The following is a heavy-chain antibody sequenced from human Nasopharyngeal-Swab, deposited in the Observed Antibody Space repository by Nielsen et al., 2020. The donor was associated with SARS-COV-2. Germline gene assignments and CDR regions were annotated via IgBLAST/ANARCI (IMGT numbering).Heavy chain of an antibody. J-gene: IGHJ6*02. CDR2: IIPIFGTA. CDR1: GGTFSSYA. D-gene: IGHD4-17*01. Sequence: SVKVSCKASGGTFSSYATSWVRQAPGQGLEWMGGIIPIFGTANYAQKFQGRVTITADESTSTAYMELSSLRSEDTAVYYCARDQRRDYGDYYYYGMDVWGQGTTVTVSS. CDR3: ARDQRRDYGDYYYYGMDV. V-gene: IGHV1-69*13.